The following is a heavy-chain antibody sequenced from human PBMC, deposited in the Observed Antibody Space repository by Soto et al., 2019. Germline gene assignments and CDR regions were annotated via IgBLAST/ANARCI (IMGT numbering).Heavy chain of an antibody. CDR3: ARVGKAARPGLDY. D-gene: IGHD6-6*01. J-gene: IGHJ4*02. V-gene: IGHV3-7*03. CDR2: IKQDGSEK. Sequence: PGGSLRLSCAASGFTFSSYWMSGVRQAPGKGLEWVANIKQDGSEKYYVDSVKGRFTISRDNAKNSLYLQMNSLRAEDTAVYYCARVGKAARPGLDYWGQGTLVTVSS. CDR1: GFTFSSYW.